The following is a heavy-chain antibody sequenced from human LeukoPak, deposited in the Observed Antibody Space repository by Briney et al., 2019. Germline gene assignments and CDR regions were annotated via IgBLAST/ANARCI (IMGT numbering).Heavy chain of an antibody. CDR1: GYSLSSGFF. Sequence: SETLSLTCTVSGYSLSSGFFCDWIRQSPGKGLEWIGSFSHRGGSYHNPSLKSRVTISVDTSKNQFSLKLLSVTAADTAVYYCARSLSNYDFWSGYLYYFDYCGQGTLVTVSS. D-gene: IGHD3-3*01. J-gene: IGHJ4*02. CDR3: ARSLSNYDFWSGYLYYFDY. V-gene: IGHV4-38-2*02. CDR2: FSHRGGS.